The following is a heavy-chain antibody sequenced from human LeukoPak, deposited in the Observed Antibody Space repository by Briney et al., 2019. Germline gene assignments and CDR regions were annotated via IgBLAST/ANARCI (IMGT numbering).Heavy chain of an antibody. CDR3: ARDQYCSGGSCYSDY. CDR2: IYTDGTT. D-gene: IGHD2-15*01. V-gene: IGHV3-66*01. Sequence: GGSLRLSCAASGLTVTNTYMSWVRQAPGKGLEWVSLIYTDGTTFYADSVKGRFTISRDNSKSALYLQMNSLRAEDTAVYYCARDQYCSGGSCYSDYWGQGTLVTVSS. J-gene: IGHJ4*02. CDR1: GLTVTNTY.